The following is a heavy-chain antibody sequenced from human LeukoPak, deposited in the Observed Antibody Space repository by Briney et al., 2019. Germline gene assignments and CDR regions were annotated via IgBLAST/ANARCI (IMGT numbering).Heavy chain of an antibody. V-gene: IGHV4-61*02. CDR1: GGSISSGNYY. J-gene: IGHJ5*02. CDR2: IYTSGST. Sequence: SETLSLTCTVSGGSISSGNYYGSWIRQPAGKGLEWIGRIYTSGSTNYNPSLKSRVTISVDTSKNQFSLKLSSVTAADTPVYYCARGTYYYDSSGYYYMNWFDPWGQGTLVTVSS. CDR3: ARGTYYYDSSGYYYMNWFDP. D-gene: IGHD3-22*01.